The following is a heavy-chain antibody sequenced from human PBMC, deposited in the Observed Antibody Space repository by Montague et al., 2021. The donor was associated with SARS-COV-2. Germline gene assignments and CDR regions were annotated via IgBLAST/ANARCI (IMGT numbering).Heavy chain of an antibody. V-gene: IGHV3-33*01. Sequence: SLRLSCAASGFAFHVFGMHWVRQAPGKGLELVAIIGHDGTYKTYADSLRDRFTISRDNSKNTLYLQANSLRDDDTAVYYCVRDLKSGRYFDYRGQGAQVTVAS. CDR1: GFAFHVFG. CDR3: VRDLKSGRYFDY. D-gene: IGHD3-10*01. J-gene: IGHJ4*03. CDR2: IGHDGTYK.